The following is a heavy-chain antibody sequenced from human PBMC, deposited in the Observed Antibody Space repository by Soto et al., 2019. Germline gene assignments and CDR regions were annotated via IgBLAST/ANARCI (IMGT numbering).Heavy chain of an antibody. V-gene: IGHV3-23*01. D-gene: IGHD1-26*01. CDR2: IGERGDGT. CDR1: GFTFSSHP. CDR3: ANRLGNYYFPGLPFDL. Sequence: EVLLLESGGGLVQPGGSLRLSCAASGFTFSSHPMSWVRQAPGKGLEWVSAIGERGDGTAYRDSVKGRFTISRDNFKNMLYLQMDSLSAEDTAVYYCANRLGNYYFPGLPFDLWGQGTMVTVSS. J-gene: IGHJ3*01.